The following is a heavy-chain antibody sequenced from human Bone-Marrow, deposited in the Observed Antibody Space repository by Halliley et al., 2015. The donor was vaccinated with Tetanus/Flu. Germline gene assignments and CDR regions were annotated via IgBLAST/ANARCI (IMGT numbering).Heavy chain of an antibody. CDR2: ISPSGTI. D-gene: IGHD3-10*01. J-gene: IGHJ5*02. CDR3: ARGSPDRVYYFDP. V-gene: IGHV4-31*02. Sequence: WIGYISPSGTILYTPSLKSRVSISLDTSRNHFSLRLNSVPAADTAQYYGARGSPDRVYYFDPWGQGTLVTVSS.